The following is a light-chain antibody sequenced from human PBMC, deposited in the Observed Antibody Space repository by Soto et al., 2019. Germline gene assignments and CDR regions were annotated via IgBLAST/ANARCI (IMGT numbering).Light chain of an antibody. CDR2: XES. J-gene: IGKJ1*01. V-gene: IGKV1-39*01. CDR3: QRMYSSPPT. CDR1: HGISGL. Sequence: DIQLTKSPSTLSAFVGDRVTIARXARHGISGLLAWYQQKPGXXXKLXXFXESTXXXXVXSRFSGSISRPELTLAIRSLQPEDFANSYCQRMYSSPPTFGQGTKVDIK.